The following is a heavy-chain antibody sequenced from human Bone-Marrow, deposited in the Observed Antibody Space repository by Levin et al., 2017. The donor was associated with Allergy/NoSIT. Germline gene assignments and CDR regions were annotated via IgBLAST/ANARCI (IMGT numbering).Heavy chain of an antibody. D-gene: IGHD1-26*01. J-gene: IGHJ6*02. CDR3: ARDKEPYGMDV. Sequence: LRLSCTVSGGSISSGDYYWSWIRQPPGKGLEWIGYIYYSGSTYYNPSLKSRVTISVDTSKNQFSLKLSAVTAADTAVYYGARDKEPYGMDVWGQGTTVTVSS. CDR2: IYYSGST. CDR1: GGSISSGDYY. V-gene: IGHV4-30-4*01.